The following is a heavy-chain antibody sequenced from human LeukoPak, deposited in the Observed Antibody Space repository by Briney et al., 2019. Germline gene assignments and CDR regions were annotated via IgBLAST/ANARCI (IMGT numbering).Heavy chain of an antibody. CDR2: INSDGSNT. J-gene: IGHJ6*03. CDR3: ARVGTEEWPYYYMDV. V-gene: IGHV3-74*01. CDR1: GFTFSNYW. Sequence: GGSLRLSCAASGFTFSNYWMHWVRQAPGKGLVWVSRINSDGSNTNYADSVKGRFTISRDNSKNTLYLQMNSLRAEDTAVYYCARVGTEEWPYYYMDVWGKGTTVTTSS. D-gene: IGHD3-3*01.